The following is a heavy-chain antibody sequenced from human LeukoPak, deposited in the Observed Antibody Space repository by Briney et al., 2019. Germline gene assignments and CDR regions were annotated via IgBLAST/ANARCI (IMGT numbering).Heavy chain of an antibody. CDR2: INHSGST. Sequence: SETLSLTCAVYGGSFSGYYWSWIRQPPGKGLEWIGEINHSGSTNYNPSLKSQVTISVDTSKNQFSLKLSSVTAADTAVYYCARAGGIAAAVDFDYWGQGTLVTVSS. D-gene: IGHD6-13*01. CDR3: ARAGGIAAAVDFDY. CDR1: GGSFSGYY. V-gene: IGHV4-34*01. J-gene: IGHJ4*02.